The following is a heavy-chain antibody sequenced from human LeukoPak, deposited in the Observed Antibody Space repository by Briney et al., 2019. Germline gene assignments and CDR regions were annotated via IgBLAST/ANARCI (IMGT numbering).Heavy chain of an antibody. CDR3: ARARDFDY. V-gene: IGHV3-66*01. CDR1: GFSVSGNF. J-gene: IGHJ4*02. CDR2: IHTGGRT. Sequence: GGSLRLSCAVSGFSVSGNFMNWVRQAPGKGLEWVSVIHTGGRTYYADSVKGRSVISRDSSKNMLYLQMNSLRVEDTAVYYCARARDFDYWGQGTLVTVSS.